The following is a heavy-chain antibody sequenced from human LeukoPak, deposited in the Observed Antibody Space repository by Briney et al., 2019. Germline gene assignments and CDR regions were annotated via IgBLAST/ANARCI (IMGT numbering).Heavy chain of an antibody. CDR2: IWYDGSNK. Sequence: GGSLRLSCAASGFTFSSYGMHWVRQAPGKGLEWVAVIWYDGSNKYYADSVKGRFTISRDNSKNTLYLQMNSLRAEDTAAYYCARGNSGYSYGRYYFDYWGQGTLVTVSS. J-gene: IGHJ4*02. V-gene: IGHV3-33*01. CDR1: GFTFSSYG. CDR3: ARGNSGYSYGRYYFDY. D-gene: IGHD5-18*01.